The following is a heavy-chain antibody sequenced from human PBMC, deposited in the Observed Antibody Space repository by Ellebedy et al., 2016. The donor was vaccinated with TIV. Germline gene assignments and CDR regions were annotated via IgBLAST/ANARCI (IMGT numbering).Heavy chain of an antibody. CDR3: AKDRSYGHGGFEY. V-gene: IGHV3-23*01. Sequence: GESLKISCEASGFTFSSYAMSWVRQAPGKGLEWVSAISGSGGSTYYADSVKGRFTISRDNSKNTLYLQMNSLRAEDTAVYYCAKDRSYGHGGFEYWGQGTLVTVSS. D-gene: IGHD5-18*01. J-gene: IGHJ4*02. CDR2: ISGSGGST. CDR1: GFTFSSYA.